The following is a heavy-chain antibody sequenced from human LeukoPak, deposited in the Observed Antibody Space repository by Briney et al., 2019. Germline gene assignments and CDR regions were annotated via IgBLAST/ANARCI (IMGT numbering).Heavy chain of an antibody. J-gene: IGHJ5*02. V-gene: IGHV4-30-4*08. D-gene: IGHD6-6*01. Sequence: PSETLSLTCTVSGGSISSGGYYWSWIRQPPGKGLEWIGYIYYSGSTYYNPSLKSRVTISVDTSKNQFSLKLSSVTAADTAVYYCARDIAEQLVGGWFDPWGQGTLVTVSS. CDR2: IYYSGST. CDR1: GGSISSGGYY. CDR3: ARDIAEQLVGGWFDP.